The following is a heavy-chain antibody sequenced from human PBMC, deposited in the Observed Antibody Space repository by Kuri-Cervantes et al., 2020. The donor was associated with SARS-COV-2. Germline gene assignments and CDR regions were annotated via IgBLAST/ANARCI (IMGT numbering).Heavy chain of an antibody. CDR2: INPNSGGT. CDR1: GYTFTGYY. V-gene: IGHV1-2*04. Sequence: ASVKVSCKASGYTFTGYYMHWVRQAPGQGLEWMGWINPNSGGTNYAQKFQGWVTMTRDTSISTAYMELSRLRSEDTAVYYCARGVEMATINVPFDYWGQGTLVTVSS. J-gene: IGHJ4*02. D-gene: IGHD5-24*01. CDR3: ARGVEMATINVPFDY.